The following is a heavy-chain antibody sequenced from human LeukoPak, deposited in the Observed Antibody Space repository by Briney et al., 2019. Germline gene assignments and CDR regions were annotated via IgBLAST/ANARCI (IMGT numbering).Heavy chain of an antibody. CDR1: GYSFTSYW. CDR2: IDPSDSYT. V-gene: IGHV5-10-1*01. CDR3: ARRLYGSGSYWKDY. Sequence: GASLQISCKGSGYSFTSYWISWVRRMPGKGLEWMGKIDPSDSYTDYSPSFQGHVTISADKSISTAYLQWSSLKASDTAMYYCARRLYGSGSYWKDYWGQGTLVTVSS. D-gene: IGHD3-10*01. J-gene: IGHJ4*02.